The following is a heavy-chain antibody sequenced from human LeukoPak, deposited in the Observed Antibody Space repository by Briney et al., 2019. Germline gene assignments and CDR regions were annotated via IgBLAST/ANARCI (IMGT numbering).Heavy chain of an antibody. CDR2: IIPIFGTA. J-gene: IGHJ6*04. D-gene: IGHD5-12*01. CDR3: TSGGYSGYDFYYYYYGMDV. CDR1: GGTFSSYA. V-gene: IGHV1-69*01. Sequence: SVKVSSKASGGTFSSYAISWVRQAPGQGLECMGGIIPIFGTANYAQMFQGRVTITADESTSTAYMEVSSLRSEDTAVYYCTSGGYSGYDFYYYYYGMDVWGKGTTATVSS.